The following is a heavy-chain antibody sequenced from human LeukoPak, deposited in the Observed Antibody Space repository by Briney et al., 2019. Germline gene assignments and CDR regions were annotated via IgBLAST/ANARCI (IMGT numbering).Heavy chain of an antibody. CDR2: IYRSGDT. CDR1: GSIVNKLY. V-gene: IGHV3-53*01. D-gene: IGHD3-16*01. CDR3: AGAEYYGSSIDY. Sequence: GGSLRLSCAASGSIVNKLYMNWVRQAPGKGLEWVSIIYRSGDTYYGDSVKGRFTISRDSSKNTLHLQMNSLRVEDTAIYYCAGAEYYGSSIDYWGQGTLVTVSS. J-gene: IGHJ4*02.